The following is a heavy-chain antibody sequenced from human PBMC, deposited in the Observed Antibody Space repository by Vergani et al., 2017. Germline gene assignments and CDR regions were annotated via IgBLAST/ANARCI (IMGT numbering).Heavy chain of an antibody. V-gene: IGHV3-72*01. CDR1: GFTLSDHV. CDR3: ARAGTRYFDWLFPRYYGMDV. Sequence: EVQLVESGGGLVQPGGSLRLSCAASGFTLSDHVMDWVRQGPGKGLEWVGRSRNKARSYTTEYSASVKGRFTISRDDSRNSLYLQMNSLKTEDTAVYYCARAGTRYFDWLFPRYYGMDVWGQGTTVTVSS. CDR2: SRNKARSYTT. J-gene: IGHJ6*02. D-gene: IGHD3-9*01.